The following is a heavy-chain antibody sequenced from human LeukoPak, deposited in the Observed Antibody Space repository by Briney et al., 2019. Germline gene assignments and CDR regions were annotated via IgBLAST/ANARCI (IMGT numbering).Heavy chain of an antibody. J-gene: IGHJ3*02. CDR3: ARANRIGAFDI. D-gene: IGHD1-14*01. CDR2: ISSSGSTI. V-gene: IGHV3-48*03. Sequence: GGSLRLSCAASGFTFSSYGMNWVRQAPGKGLEWVSYISSSGSTIYYADSVKGRFTISRDNAKNSLYLQMNSLRAEDTAVYYCARANRIGAFDIWGQGTMVTVSS. CDR1: GFTFSSYG.